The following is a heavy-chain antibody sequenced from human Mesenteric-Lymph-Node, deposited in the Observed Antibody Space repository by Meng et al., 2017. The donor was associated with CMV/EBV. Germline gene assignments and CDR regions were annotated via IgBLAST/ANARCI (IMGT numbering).Heavy chain of an antibody. CDR1: GFTFSSYA. V-gene: IGHV3-30-3*01. CDR3: ARITSYYDY. Sequence: GGSLRLSCAASGFTFSSYAMHWVRQAPGKGLEWVAVISYDGSNKYYADSVKGRFTISRDNSKNTLYLQMNSLRAEDTAVYYCARITSYYDYWGQGTLVTVSS. J-gene: IGHJ4*02. D-gene: IGHD2-2*01. CDR2: ISYDGSNK.